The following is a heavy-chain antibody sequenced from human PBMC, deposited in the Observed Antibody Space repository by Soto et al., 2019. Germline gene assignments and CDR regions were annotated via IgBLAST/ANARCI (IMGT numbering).Heavy chain of an antibody. CDR3: TTASGDYDYVWGSYRPY. Sequence: GGSLRLSCVASGFTFSNAWMNWVRQAPGKGLEWVGRIKSKTDGGTTDYAAPVKGRFTISRDDSKNTLYLQMNSLKTEDTAVYYCTTASGDYDYVWGSYRPYWGQGTLVTVSS. CDR1: GFTFSNAW. D-gene: IGHD3-16*02. V-gene: IGHV3-15*07. J-gene: IGHJ4*02. CDR2: IKSKTDGGTT.